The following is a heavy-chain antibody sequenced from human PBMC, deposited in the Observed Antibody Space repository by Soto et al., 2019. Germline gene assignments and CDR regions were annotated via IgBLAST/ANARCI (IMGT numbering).Heavy chain of an antibody. CDR1: GGSFSGYY. CDR2: INHSGST. J-gene: IGHJ5*02. D-gene: IGHD3-10*01. CDR3: ARGSASYYGSGSSGNCFDP. Sequence: SETLSLTCAVYGGSFSGYYWSWIRQPPGKGLEWIGEINHSGSTNYNPSLKSRVTISVDTSRNQFSLKLSSVTAADTAVYYCARGSASYYGSGSSGNCFDPWGQGTLVTVSS. V-gene: IGHV4-34*01.